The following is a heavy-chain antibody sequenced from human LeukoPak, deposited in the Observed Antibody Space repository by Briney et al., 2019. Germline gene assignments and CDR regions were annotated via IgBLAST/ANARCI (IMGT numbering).Heavy chain of an antibody. CDR1: GYSFTSYW. CDR3: ARALLWFGAYYFDY. J-gene: IGHJ4*02. V-gene: IGHV5-51*01. CDR2: IYPGDSDT. Sequence: GGSLKISCKGSGYSFTSYWIGWVRQMPGKGLEWMGIIYPGDSDTRYCPSFQGQVTISADKSISTAYLQWSSLKASDNAMYYCARALLWFGAYYFDYWGQGTLVTVSS. D-gene: IGHD3-10*01.